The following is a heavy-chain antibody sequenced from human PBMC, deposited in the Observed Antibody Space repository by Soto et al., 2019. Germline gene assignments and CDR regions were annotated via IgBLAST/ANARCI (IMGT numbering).Heavy chain of an antibody. J-gene: IGHJ4*02. CDR2: ISGSGGST. Sequence: GGSLRLSCAASGFTFSSYAMSWVRQAPGKGLEWVSAISGSGGSTYYADSGKGRFTISRDNSKNTLYLQMNSLRAEDTAVYYCAKDPLRGIVATIFDYWGQGTLVTVSS. D-gene: IGHD5-12*01. CDR1: GFTFSSYA. V-gene: IGHV3-23*01. CDR3: AKDPLRGIVATIFDY.